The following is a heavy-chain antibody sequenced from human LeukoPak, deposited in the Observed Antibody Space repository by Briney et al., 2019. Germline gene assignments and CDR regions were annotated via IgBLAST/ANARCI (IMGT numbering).Heavy chain of an antibody. CDR2: IYYSGST. CDR3: AREQPYGGYAPNYLDY. Sequence: PSETLSLTCTVSGGSISSYYWSWIRQPPGKGLEWIGYIYYSGSTNFNPSLKSRVTISVDTSKNQFSLKLSSVTAADTAVYYCAREQPYGGYAPNYLDYWGQGTLVAVSS. D-gene: IGHD5-12*01. V-gene: IGHV4-59*01. CDR1: GGSISSYY. J-gene: IGHJ4*02.